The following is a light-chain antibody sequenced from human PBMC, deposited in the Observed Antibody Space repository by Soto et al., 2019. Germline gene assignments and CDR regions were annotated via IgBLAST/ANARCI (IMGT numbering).Light chain of an antibody. CDR1: QDIRTS. V-gene: IGKV1-33*01. CDR2: GAS. CDR3: QHYHDLPPFT. Sequence: DIQMPQSPSSLSASVGARVSITCQASQDIRTSLSWFQQKPGRAPKLLIYGASYLETGVPSRFRGSGSGTDFTFTISSLHPEDIGIYYCQHYHDLPPFTFGPGTKVYIK. J-gene: IGKJ3*01.